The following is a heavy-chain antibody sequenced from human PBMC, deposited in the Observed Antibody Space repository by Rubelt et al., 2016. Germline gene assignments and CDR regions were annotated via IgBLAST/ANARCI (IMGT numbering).Heavy chain of an antibody. D-gene: IGHD6-19*01. CDR2: IHRSGRT. CDR1: GGPISSGNW. Sequence: QVQLQESGPGLVKPSGTLSLTCAVSGGPISSGNWWSWVRQPPGKGLEWIGEIHRSGRTNYNPSLQSRVTISVNKSKNPFSRILSSVTAADTSVYYCARGPNSDGWLSFDYWGQGTLVTVSS. V-gene: IGHV4-4*02. J-gene: IGHJ4*02. CDR3: ARGPNSDGWLSFDY.